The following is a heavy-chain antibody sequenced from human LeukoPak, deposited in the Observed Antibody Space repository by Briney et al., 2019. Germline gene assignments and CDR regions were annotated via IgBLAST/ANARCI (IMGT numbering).Heavy chain of an antibody. CDR1: GYTFTSYY. D-gene: IGHD6-13*01. J-gene: IGHJ4*02. CDR3: ARGGVRTAASNFDY. V-gene: IGHV1-2*02. Sequence: ASVKVSCKASGYTFTSYYMHWVRQAPGQGLEWLGWINPNSGATKYALRYQGRVTMTRDTSISTSYMEVSRLTSDDTAVYYCARGGVRTAASNFDYWGQGTLVTVSS. CDR2: INPNSGAT.